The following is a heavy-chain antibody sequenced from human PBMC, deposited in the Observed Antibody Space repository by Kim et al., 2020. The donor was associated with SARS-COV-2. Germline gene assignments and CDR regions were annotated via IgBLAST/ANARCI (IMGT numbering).Heavy chain of an antibody. CDR3: AREGGGVLRFLEWSDKTRAFDY. Sequence: SETLSLTCTVSGGSISSGGYYWSWIRQHPGKGLEWIGYIYYSGSTYYNPSLKSRVTISVDTSKNQFSLKLSSVTAADTAVYYCAREGGGVLRFLEWSDKTRAFDYWGQGTLVTVSS. J-gene: IGHJ4*02. CDR2: IYYSGST. CDR1: GGSISSGGYY. D-gene: IGHD3-3*01. V-gene: IGHV4-31*03.